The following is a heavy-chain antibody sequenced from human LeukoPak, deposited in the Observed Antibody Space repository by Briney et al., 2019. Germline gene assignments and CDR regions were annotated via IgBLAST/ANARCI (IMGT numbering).Heavy chain of an antibody. Sequence: AETLSLTCTVSGGSISSYYWSWIRQPPGKGLEWIGYIYYGGSTNYNPSLKSRVTISVGTSTNQFSLKLSSVTAADTAVYYCARWGKVATIGYYMDVWGKGTTVTVSS. V-gene: IGHV4-59*01. CDR1: GGSISSYY. D-gene: IGHD5-12*01. J-gene: IGHJ6*03. CDR2: IYYGGST. CDR3: ARWGKVATIGYYMDV.